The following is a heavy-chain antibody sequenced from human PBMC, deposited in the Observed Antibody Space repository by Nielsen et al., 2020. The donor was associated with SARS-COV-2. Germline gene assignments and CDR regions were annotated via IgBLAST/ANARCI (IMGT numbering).Heavy chain of an antibody. J-gene: IGHJ5*02. Sequence: GESLKISCAASGFTFSSYSMNWVRQAPGKGLEWVSYISSSSSTIYYADSVKGRFTISRDNAKNSLYLQMNSLRGEDTALYYCARDPLSAVALPFDPWGQGTLVTVSS. D-gene: IGHD6-19*01. CDR1: GFTFSSYS. CDR3: ARDPLSAVALPFDP. V-gene: IGHV3-48*01. CDR2: ISSSSSTI.